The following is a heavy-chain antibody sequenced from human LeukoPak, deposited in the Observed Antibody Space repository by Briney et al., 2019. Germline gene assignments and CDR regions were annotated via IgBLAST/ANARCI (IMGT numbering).Heavy chain of an antibody. CDR2: ISSSGSTI. J-gene: IGHJ4*02. CDR3: ARDVDYANPRHDY. Sequence: GGSLRLSCAASGFTFSSYAMSWVRQAPGKGLEWVSYISSSGSTIYYADSVKGRFTISRDNAKKSLYLQMNSLRAEDTAVYYCARDVDYANPRHDYWGQGTLVTVSS. V-gene: IGHV3-48*03. D-gene: IGHD4/OR15-4a*01. CDR1: GFTFSSYA.